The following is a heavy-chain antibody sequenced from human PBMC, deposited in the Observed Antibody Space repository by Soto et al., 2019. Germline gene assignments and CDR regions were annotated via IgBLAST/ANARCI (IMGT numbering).Heavy chain of an antibody. CDR1: GGPINNYY. J-gene: IGHJ5*02. CDR3: AREHGFSYGLNYFDP. CDR2: IYDSGST. Sequence: PXXTLSLPCTVSGGPINNYYWGWILQPPGKGLAWIGYIYDSGSTNYNPSLKSRVTMSVDTSKNQFSLNFSSVTAADTAVYYCAREHGFSYGLNYFDPWGQGTLVT. D-gene: IGHD5-18*01. V-gene: IGHV4-59*01.